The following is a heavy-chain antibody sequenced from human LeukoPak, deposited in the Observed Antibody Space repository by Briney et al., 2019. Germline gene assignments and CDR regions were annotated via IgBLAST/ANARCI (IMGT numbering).Heavy chain of an antibody. J-gene: IGHJ4*02. CDR3: ARDSTTYYYDSSGYEPDY. CDR2: INPNSGGT. D-gene: IGHD3-22*01. V-gene: IGHV1-2*06. CDR1: GYTFTGYY. Sequence: ASVKVSCKASGYTFTGYYMHWVRQAPGQGLEWMGRINPNSGGTNYAQKFQGRVTMTRDTSISTAYMELSRLRSDDTAVYYCARDSTTYYYDSSGYEPDYWGQGTLVTVSS.